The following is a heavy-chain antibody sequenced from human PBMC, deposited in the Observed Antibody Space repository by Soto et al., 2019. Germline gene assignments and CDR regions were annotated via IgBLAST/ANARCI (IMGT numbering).Heavy chain of an antibody. V-gene: IGHV1-18*01. Sequence: ASVKVSCKASGYTFTSYGISWVRQAPGQRLEWMGWISAYNGNTNYAQKFQGWVTMTRDTSISTAYMELSRLRSDDTAVYYCARDCSSTSCYGVRYGMDVWGQGTTVTVSS. CDR2: ISAYNGNT. D-gene: IGHD2-2*01. CDR1: GYTFTSYG. CDR3: ARDCSSTSCYGVRYGMDV. J-gene: IGHJ6*02.